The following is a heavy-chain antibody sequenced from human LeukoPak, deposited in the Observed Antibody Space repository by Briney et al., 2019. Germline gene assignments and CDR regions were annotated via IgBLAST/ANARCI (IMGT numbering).Heavy chain of an antibody. V-gene: IGHV4-61*02. CDR3: ATYSSSWYDYYYMDV. Sequence: TSETLSLTCTVSGGSISSSSYYWSWIRQPAGKGLEWIGRIYTSGSTNYNPSLKSRVTMSVDTSKNQFSLKLSSVTAADTAVYYCATYSSSWYDYYYMDVWGKGTTVTISS. CDR1: GGSISSSSYY. D-gene: IGHD6-13*01. J-gene: IGHJ6*03. CDR2: IYTSGST.